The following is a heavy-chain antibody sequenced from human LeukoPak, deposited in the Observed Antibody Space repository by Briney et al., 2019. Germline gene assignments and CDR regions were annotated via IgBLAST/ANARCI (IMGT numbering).Heavy chain of an antibody. CDR3: AKGIQWELPLEY. CDR1: GFTFSSYA. CDR2: ISNSGRST. V-gene: IGHV3-23*01. D-gene: IGHD1-26*01. Sequence: GGSLRLSCATSGFTFSSYAMSWVRQAPGKGLEWVSAISNSGRSTYHADSVKGRFTISRDNSKNTLYLRMNSVRAEDTAVYYCAKGIQWELPLEYWGQGTLVTVSS. J-gene: IGHJ4*02.